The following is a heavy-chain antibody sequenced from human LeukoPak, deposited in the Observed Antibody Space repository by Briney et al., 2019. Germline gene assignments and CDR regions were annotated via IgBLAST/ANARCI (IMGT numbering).Heavy chain of an antibody. D-gene: IGHD6-19*01. Sequence: GGSLRLSCAASGFTFSSYGMHWVRQAPGKGLEWVAVIWYDGSNKYYADSVKGRLTISRDNSKNTLYLQMNSLRAEDTAVYYCARDLKRSSGWFVDYYYYYGMDVWGQGTTVTVSS. CDR3: ARDLKRSSGWFVDYYYYYGMDV. CDR1: GFTFSSYG. J-gene: IGHJ6*02. CDR2: IWYDGSNK. V-gene: IGHV3-33*01.